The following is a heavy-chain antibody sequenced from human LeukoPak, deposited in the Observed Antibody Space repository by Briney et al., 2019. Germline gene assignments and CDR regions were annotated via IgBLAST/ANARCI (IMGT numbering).Heavy chain of an antibody. Sequence: GGSLRLSCAASGFTFSNYWVPWVRQAPGKGLVWVSRINRDGSTTKYADSVKGRFTVSRDNAKNTLNLQVNSLRAEDTAVYYCARDKKSGESSEIDYWGQGTLVTVSS. D-gene: IGHD3-10*01. CDR2: INRDGSTT. J-gene: IGHJ4*02. CDR3: ARDKKSGESSEIDY. CDR1: GFTFSNYW. V-gene: IGHV3-74*03.